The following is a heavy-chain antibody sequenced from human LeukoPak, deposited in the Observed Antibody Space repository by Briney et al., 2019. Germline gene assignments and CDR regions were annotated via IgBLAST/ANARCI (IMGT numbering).Heavy chain of an antibody. J-gene: IGHJ6*03. CDR3: AKQQWLVNYYYYMDV. Sequence: TGGSLRLSCAASGFTFSSYAMSWVRQAPGKGLEWVSAISGSGASTYYADSVKGRFTISRDNSKNTLYLQMNSLRAEDTAVYYCAKQQWLVNYYYYMDVWGKGTTVTVSS. D-gene: IGHD6-19*01. CDR1: GFTFSSYA. CDR2: ISGSGAST. V-gene: IGHV3-23*01.